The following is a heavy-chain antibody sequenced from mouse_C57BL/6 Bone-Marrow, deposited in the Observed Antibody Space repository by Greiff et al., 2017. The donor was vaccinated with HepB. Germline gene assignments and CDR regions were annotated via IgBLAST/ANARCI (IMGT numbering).Heavy chain of an antibody. J-gene: IGHJ1*03. Sequence: EVKLMESGTVLARPGASVKMSCKTSGYTFTSYWMHWVKQRPGQGLEWIGAIYPGNSDTSYNQKFKGKAKLTAVTSASTAYMELSSLTNEDSAVYNSTISGVYSVDDKRNWYFDVWGTETTVTLSS. CDR3: TISGVYSVDDKRNWYFDV. D-gene: IGHD2-2*01. CDR2: IYPGNSDT. V-gene: IGHV1-5*01. CDR1: GYTFTSYW.